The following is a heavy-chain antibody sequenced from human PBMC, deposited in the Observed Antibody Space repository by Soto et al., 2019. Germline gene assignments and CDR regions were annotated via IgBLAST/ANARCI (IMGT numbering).Heavy chain of an antibody. D-gene: IGHD5-18*01. CDR3: ARASSPRDPWLDY. Sequence: VGSLRLSCAASGFTFSSYAMHWVCQAPGKGLEWVAVISYDGSNKYYADSVKGRFTISRDNAKNSLFLQMNSLRADDTAVYYCARASSPRDPWLDYWGQGTLVTVSS. CDR2: ISYDGSNK. J-gene: IGHJ4*02. CDR1: GFTFSSYA. V-gene: IGHV3-30-3*01.